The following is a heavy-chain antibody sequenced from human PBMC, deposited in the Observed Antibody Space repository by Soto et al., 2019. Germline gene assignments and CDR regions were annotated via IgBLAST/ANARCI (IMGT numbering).Heavy chain of an antibody. CDR1: GYTFPNYD. J-gene: IGHJ3*02. V-gene: IGHV1-18*01. Sequence: ASVEVSWKDSGYTFPNYDSNWVRQAIGQGLEWMGWISDYNGKTNYAQKLQGRVTMTTDTSTSTAYMELRSLRSDDTAVYYCARGLRNDGGDTFDIWGQGTMVTVSS. CDR3: ARGLRNDGGDTFDI. D-gene: IGHD1-1*01. CDR2: ISDYNGKT.